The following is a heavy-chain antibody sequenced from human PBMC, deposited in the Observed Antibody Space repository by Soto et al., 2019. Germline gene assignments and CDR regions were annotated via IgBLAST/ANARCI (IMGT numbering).Heavy chain of an antibody. CDR1: GFAFSIYS. Sequence: QLVESGGGWVQPGGSLRLSCAASGFAFSIYSMTWVRQAPGKGLEWVSYIDSSISVIYYADSVKGRFTISRDNAKKSLYLQMNSLRDEDTALYYCARGRLWSFDFWGQGTLVTVSS. D-gene: IGHD3-10*01. V-gene: IGHV3-48*02. J-gene: IGHJ4*02. CDR2: IDSSISVI. CDR3: ARGRLWSFDF.